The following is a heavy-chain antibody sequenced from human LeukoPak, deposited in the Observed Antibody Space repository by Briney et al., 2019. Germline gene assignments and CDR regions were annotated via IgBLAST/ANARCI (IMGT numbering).Heavy chain of an antibody. Sequence: ASVKVSCKASGYTFTSYYMHWVRQAPGQGLEWMGIINPSGGSTSYAQKFQGRVTMTRDTSTGTVYMELSSLRAEDTAVYYCVKDLGSAITSALALDVWGQGTTVTVSS. CDR3: VKDLGSAITSALALDV. CDR2: INPSGGST. V-gene: IGHV1-46*01. CDR1: GYTFTSYY. D-gene: IGHD2-15*01. J-gene: IGHJ6*02.